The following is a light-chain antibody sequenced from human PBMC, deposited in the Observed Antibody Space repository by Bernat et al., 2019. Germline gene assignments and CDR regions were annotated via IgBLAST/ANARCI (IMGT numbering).Light chain of an antibody. CDR1: GRKY. Sequence: SYDLTQPPSMSVSPGQTARITCSGVGRKYTCWCQQRPGQSPVVVIYQDDKRPSGIPERFSGSHSGNTATLTISGAQALDEADYYCQAWDSSTGVFGGGTKLTVL. J-gene: IGLJ3*02. CDR2: QDD. V-gene: IGLV3-1*01. CDR3: QAWDSSTGV.